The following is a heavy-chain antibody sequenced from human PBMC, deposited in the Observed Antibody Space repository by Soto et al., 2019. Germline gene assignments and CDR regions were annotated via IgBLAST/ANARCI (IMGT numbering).Heavy chain of an antibody. D-gene: IGHD2-15*01. J-gene: IGHJ6*02. CDR2: IYYSGST. CDR1: GGSISSYY. Sequence: PSETLSLTCTVSGGSISSYYWSWIRQPPGKGLEWIGYIYYSGSTNYNPSLKSRVTISVDTSKNQFSLKLSSVTAADTAVYYCARGILSMDVWGQGTKVTVSS. V-gene: IGHV4-59*01. CDR3: ARGILSMDV.